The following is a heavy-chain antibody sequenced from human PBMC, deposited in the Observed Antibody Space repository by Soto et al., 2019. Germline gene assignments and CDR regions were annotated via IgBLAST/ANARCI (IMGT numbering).Heavy chain of an antibody. CDR3: ASERYRYGSAGMFD. CDR1: GYTFTNYY. CDR2: INPSSGTT. Sequence: ASVKVSCKASGYTFTNYYIHWVRQAPGQGLEWMGTINPSSGTTSYAQKFQGRVSTTRDTSTSTVYMELSSLKSEDTAMYYCASERYRYGSAGMFDWGLGXLVTVYS. J-gene: IGHJ4*02. D-gene: IGHD5-18*01. V-gene: IGHV1-46*01.